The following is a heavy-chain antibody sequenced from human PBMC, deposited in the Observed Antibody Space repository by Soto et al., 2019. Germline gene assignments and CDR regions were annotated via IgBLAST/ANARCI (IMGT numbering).Heavy chain of an antibody. CDR1: GFTFGDYA. CDR2: IRSKAYGGTT. D-gene: IGHD2-2*01. CDR3: TRELVVPAVLNWFDP. J-gene: IGHJ5*02. V-gene: IGHV3-49*03. Sequence: LRLSCTASGFTFGDYAMSWFRQAPGKGLEWVGFIRSKAYGGTTEYAASVKGRFTISRDDSKSIAYLQMNSLKTEDTAVYYCTRELVVPAVLNWFDPWGQGTLVTVSS.